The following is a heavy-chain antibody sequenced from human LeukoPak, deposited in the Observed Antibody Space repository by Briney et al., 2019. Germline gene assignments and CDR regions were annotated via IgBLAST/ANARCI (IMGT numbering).Heavy chain of an antibody. V-gene: IGHV3-48*01. CDR2: ISSSSSTI. J-gene: IGHJ4*02. CDR1: GFTFSSYE. Sequence: HPGGSLRLSCAASGFTFSSYEMNWVRQAPGKGLEWVSYISSSSSTIYYADSVKGRFTISRDNAKNSLYLQMNSLRAEDTAVYYCASIYLIVEATTFDYWGQGTLVTVSS. CDR3: ASIYLIVEATTFDY. D-gene: IGHD1-26*01.